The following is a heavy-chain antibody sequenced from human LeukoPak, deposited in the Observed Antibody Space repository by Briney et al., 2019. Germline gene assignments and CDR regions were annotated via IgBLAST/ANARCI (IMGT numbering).Heavy chain of an antibody. CDR2: INHSGST. V-gene: IGHV4-34*01. D-gene: IGHD6-13*01. CDR1: GGSFSGYY. Sequence: SETLSLTCAVYGGSFSGYYWSWIRQPPGKGLEWIGEINHSGSTNYNPSLKSRVTISVATSKNQFSLKLSSVTAADTAVYYCARGDSSSWYGRWFDPWGKGTLVTVSS. CDR3: ARGDSSSWYGRWFDP. J-gene: IGHJ5*02.